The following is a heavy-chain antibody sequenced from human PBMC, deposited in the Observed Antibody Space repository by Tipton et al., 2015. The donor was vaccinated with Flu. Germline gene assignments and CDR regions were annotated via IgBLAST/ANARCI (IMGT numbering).Heavy chain of an antibody. J-gene: IGHJ4*02. Sequence: TLSLTCTVSGGSISSFYWNWIRQPPGKGLEWIGYIYNSEYTKYSPSLKSRVTISVDTSKKQFSLQLRSVTAADTAVYYCARDPSLGMPDYFDYWGQGTLVTASS. CDR3: ARDPSLGMPDYFDY. V-gene: IGHV4-59*12. D-gene: IGHD2-2*01. CDR1: GGSISSFY. CDR2: IYNSEYT.